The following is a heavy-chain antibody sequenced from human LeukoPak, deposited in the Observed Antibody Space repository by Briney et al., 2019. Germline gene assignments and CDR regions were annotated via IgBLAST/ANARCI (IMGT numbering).Heavy chain of an antibody. CDR3: ARDGSGSIDLDH. D-gene: IGHD3-3*01. CDR2: VDNDGRGT. CDR1: GFTYSAYW. J-gene: IGHJ4*02. Sequence: GGSLRLSCSASGFTYSAYWMHWVRQAPGKGLVWVSYVDNDGRGTAYVDSVKGRFTISRDNAKNTVYLQMNSLRVDDTAVYYCARDGSGSIDLDHWGQGTLVTVSS. V-gene: IGHV3-74*01.